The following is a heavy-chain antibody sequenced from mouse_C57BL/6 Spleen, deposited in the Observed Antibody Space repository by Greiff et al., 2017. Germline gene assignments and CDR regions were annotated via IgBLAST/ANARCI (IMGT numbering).Heavy chain of an antibody. Sequence: QVQLQQPGAELVRPGSSVKLSCKASGYNFTSYWMDWVKQRPGQGLEWIGNIYPSDSETHYNQKFKDKATLTVDKSSSTAYMQLSSLTSVDSAVYDCAKEDNYAPLAYWGQGTLVTVSA. CDR1: GYNFTSYW. CDR2: IYPSDSET. CDR3: AKEDNYAPLAY. D-gene: IGHD1-3*01. J-gene: IGHJ3*01. V-gene: IGHV1-61*01.